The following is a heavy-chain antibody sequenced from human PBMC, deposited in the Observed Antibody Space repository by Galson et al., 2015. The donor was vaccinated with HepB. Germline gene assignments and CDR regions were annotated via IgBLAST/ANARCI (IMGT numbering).Heavy chain of an antibody. V-gene: IGHV2-70*11. CDR2: IDWEGDK. CDR1: GFSLSTRGMC. J-gene: IGHJ6*02. CDR3: ARTPVSLRPAGYYGMDV. D-gene: IGHD6-6*01. Sequence: PALVKPTQTLTLTCTFSGFSLSTRGMCVSWIRQPPGKALEWLARIDWEGDKYYSTSLKSRLTISKDTSKNQVVLTVTNVDPVDTGTYYCARTPVSLRPAGYYGMDVWGLGTTVTVSS.